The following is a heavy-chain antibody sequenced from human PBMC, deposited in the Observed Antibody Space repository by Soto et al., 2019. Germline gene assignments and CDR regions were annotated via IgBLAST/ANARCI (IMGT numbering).Heavy chain of an antibody. CDR2: IKSKTDGGTT. CDR1: GFTLRNAW. CDR3: TTAKIWLYYYDSSGFDY. J-gene: IGHJ4*02. D-gene: IGHD3-22*01. V-gene: IGHV3-15*07. Sequence: GGSLRLSCVASGFTLRNAWMNWVRQAPGKGLDWVGRIKSKTDGGTTDYVAPVKGRFTISRDDSKNTLYLQMNSLKIEDTAVYFCTTAKIWLYYYDSSGFDYWGQGTLVTVSS.